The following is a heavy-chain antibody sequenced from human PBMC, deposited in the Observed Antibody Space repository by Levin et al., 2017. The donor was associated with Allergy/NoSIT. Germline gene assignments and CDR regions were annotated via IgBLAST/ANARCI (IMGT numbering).Heavy chain of an antibody. J-gene: IGHJ4*02. D-gene: IGHD2-15*01. Sequence: GGSLRLSCAASGFTFSNYWMNWVRQAPGKGLEWVANIKQDGSNKYYADSVKGRFTISRDNSKNTLYLQMNSLRAEDTAVYYCARVKKRYCSGGSCHLPDYWGQGTLVTVSS. CDR1: GFTFSNYW. CDR3: ARVKKRYCSGGSCHLPDY. V-gene: IGHV3-7*01. CDR2: IKQDGSNK.